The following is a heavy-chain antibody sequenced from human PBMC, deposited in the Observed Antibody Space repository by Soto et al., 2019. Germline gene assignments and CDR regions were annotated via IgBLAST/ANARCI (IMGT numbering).Heavy chain of an antibody. J-gene: IGHJ6*02. V-gene: IGHV6-1*01. CDR2: TYYRSKWYN. CDR3: ARDRRIAAAGRGYYYGMDV. CDR1: GDSVSSNSAA. Sequence: QVQLQQSGPGLVKPSQTLSLTCAISGDSVSSNSAAWNWIRQSPSRGLEWLGRTYYRSKWYNDYAVSVKSLITINPDTSKNQFSLQLNSVTPEDTAVYYCARDRRIAAAGRGYYYGMDVWGQGTTVTVSS. D-gene: IGHD6-13*01.